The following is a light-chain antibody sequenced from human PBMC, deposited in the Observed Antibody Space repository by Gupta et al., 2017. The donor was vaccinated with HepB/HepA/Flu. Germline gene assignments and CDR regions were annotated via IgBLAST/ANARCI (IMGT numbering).Light chain of an antibody. V-gene: IGKV3-20*01. CDR2: GAS. CDR1: QSLSSSY. J-gene: IGKJ4*01. Sequence: PGERATLSCRASQSLSSSYLAWYQKKPGQAPRLLIYGASNRAPGIPDTFSGSGDGTDFNLTINSRGPEDVAVYYCQYLTCEHQKLTFGGGTKGEI. CDR3: QYLTCEHQKLT.